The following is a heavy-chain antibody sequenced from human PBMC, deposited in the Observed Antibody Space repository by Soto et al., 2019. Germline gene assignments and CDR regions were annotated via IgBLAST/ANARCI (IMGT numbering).Heavy chain of an antibody. D-gene: IGHD3-16*01. V-gene: IGHV3-11*01. CDR1: GVTFSAYY. CDR2: ISSSGSTI. J-gene: IGHJ6*02. CDR3: AREASTIGVYYYYYGMDV. Sequence: PGGSLRLSCAASGVTFSAYYMSWIRQAPGKGLEWVSYISSSGSTIYYADSVKGRFTISRDNAKNSLYLQMNSLRAEDTAVYYCAREASTIGVYYYYYGMDVWGQGTTVTVSS.